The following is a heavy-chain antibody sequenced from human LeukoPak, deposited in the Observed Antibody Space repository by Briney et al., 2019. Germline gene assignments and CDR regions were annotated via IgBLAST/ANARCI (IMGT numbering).Heavy chain of an antibody. V-gene: IGHV1-24*01. CDR1: GYTLTELS. D-gene: IGHD6-13*01. CDR3: ATVSQLVWDAFDI. Sequence: ASVKVSCKVSGYTLTELSMHWVRQAPGKGLEWMGGSDPEDGETIYAQKFQGRVTMTEDTSTDTAYMELSSLRSEDTAVYYCATVSQLVWDAFDIWGQGTMVTVPS. CDR2: SDPEDGET. J-gene: IGHJ3*02.